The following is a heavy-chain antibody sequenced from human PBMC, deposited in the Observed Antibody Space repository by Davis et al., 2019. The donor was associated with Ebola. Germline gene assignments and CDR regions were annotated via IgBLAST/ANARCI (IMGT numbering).Heavy chain of an antibody. V-gene: IGHV4-59*02. CDR1: GASGTDYY. CDR3: VRFGRGAY. CDR2: IYDGGRT. J-gene: IGHJ4*02. Sequence: PSETLSLTCAVYGASGTDYYWAWIRQPPGKGLEWVGIIYDGGRTNYNPSLKNRVTISADTSKNQFSLNLRSVTPADTAVYYCVRFGRGAYWGQGTLVTVSS. D-gene: IGHD3-16*01.